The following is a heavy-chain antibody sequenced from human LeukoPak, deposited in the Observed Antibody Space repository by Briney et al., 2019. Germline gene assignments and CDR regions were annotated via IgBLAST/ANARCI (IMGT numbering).Heavy chain of an antibody. CDR1: GFTFSSYG. CDR2: IWSDGSYK. D-gene: IGHD5-24*01. Sequence: GGSLRLSCAASGFTFSSYGFHWVRQATGKGLEWVVDIWSDGSYKYYADSVKGRFNISRDDSKNTLYLQMNSLRAEDTAVYYCARDFSLQLFDYWGQGTLVTVFS. V-gene: IGHV3-33*08. CDR3: ARDFSLQLFDY. J-gene: IGHJ4*02.